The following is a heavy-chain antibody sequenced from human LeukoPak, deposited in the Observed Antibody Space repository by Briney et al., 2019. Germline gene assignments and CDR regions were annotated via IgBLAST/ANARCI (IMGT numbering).Heavy chain of an antibody. Sequence: GSLRLSCAASGFTFTNYAMNWVRQAPGKGLEWLSSISSASSYIYYAGSVKGRFTISRDNARNSLYLQMNNLRAEDTAVYYCARPRGCGSARCNNFDSWGQGTLVTVSS. D-gene: IGHD2-2*01. CDR2: ISSASSYI. CDR1: GFTFTNYA. J-gene: IGHJ4*02. V-gene: IGHV3-21*01. CDR3: ARPRGCGSARCNNFDS.